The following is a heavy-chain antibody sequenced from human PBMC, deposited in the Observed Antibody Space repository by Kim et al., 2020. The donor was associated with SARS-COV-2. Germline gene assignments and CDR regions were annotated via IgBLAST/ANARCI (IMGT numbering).Heavy chain of an antibody. V-gene: IGHV4-34*01. Sequence: SETLSLTCAVYGGSFSGYYWSWIRQPPGKGLEWIGEINHSGSTNYNPSLKSRVTISVDTSKNQFSLKLSSVTAADTAVYYCARFPRGYLYYYGMDVWGQGTTVTVSS. J-gene: IGHJ6*02. CDR3: ARFPRGYLYYYGMDV. D-gene: IGHD5-12*01. CDR1: GGSFSGYY. CDR2: INHSGST.